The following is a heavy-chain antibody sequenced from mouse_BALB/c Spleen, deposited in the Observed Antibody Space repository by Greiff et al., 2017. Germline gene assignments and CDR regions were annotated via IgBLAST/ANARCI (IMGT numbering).Heavy chain of an antibody. CDR1: GYTFTTYP. J-gene: IGHJ1*01. CDR3: AASVVEYFDV. CDR2: FHPYNDDT. Sequence: QVQLQQSGAELVKPGASVKLSCKAFGYTFTTYPMEWVKQNPGKSLEWIGNFHPYNDDTKYNEKFKGKAKLTVEKSSSTVYLELSRLTSDDSAVYYCAASVVEYFDVWGAGTTVTVSS. V-gene: IGHV1-47*01. D-gene: IGHD1-1*01.